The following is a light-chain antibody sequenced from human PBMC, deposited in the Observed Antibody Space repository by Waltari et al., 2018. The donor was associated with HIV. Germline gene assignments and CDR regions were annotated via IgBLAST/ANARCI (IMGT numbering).Light chain of an antibody. J-gene: IGKJ2*01. CDR1: QSVSSSY. CDR2: AAS. V-gene: IGKV3-20*01. CDR3: QQYGSSPYT. Sequence: EIVLTQSPGTLSLSPGERATLSCRASQSVSSSYLAGYQQEPGQAPRLLIYAASRRATGIPDRFSGSGSGTDFTLTISGLEPEDFAVYYCQQYGSSPYTFGQGTNLEIK.